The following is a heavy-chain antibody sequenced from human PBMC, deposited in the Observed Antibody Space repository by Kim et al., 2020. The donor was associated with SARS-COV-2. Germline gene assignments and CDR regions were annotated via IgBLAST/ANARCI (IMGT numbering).Heavy chain of an antibody. J-gene: IGHJ4*02. Sequence: ASVKVSCKASGYTFTSYAMHWVRQAPGQRLEWMGWINAGNGNTKYSQKFQGRVTITRDTSASTAYMELSSLRSEDTAVYYCARYTFAVADYYFDYWGQGTLVTVSS. D-gene: IGHD6-19*01. V-gene: IGHV1-3*01. CDR1: GYTFTSYA. CDR2: INAGNGNT. CDR3: ARYTFAVADYYFDY.